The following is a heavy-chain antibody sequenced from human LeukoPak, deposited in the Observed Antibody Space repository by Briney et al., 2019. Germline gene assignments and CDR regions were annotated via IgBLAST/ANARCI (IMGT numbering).Heavy chain of an antibody. Sequence: SETLSLTCTVSGGSIGTYFWSWVRQSPGKGLEWIGYIYVTGNRYNPYLQSRVTISVDTSRNQFFLKMSSVTAADTAVYYCARHIGGGIEDMDVWGKGTKVTVSS. D-gene: IGHD3-16*02. CDR2: IYVTGN. J-gene: IGHJ6*03. CDR1: GGSIGTYF. CDR3: ARHIGGGIEDMDV. V-gene: IGHV4-59*08.